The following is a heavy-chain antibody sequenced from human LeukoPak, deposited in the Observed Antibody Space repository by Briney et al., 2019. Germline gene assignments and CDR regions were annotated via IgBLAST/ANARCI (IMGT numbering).Heavy chain of an antibody. CDR3: ARDCSSTSCYVVGSFDY. J-gene: IGHJ4*02. V-gene: IGHV1-18*01. D-gene: IGHD2-2*01. Sequence: ASVKVSCKASGYTFTSYGISWVRQAPGQGLEWMGWISAYNGNTNYAQKLQDRVTMTTDTSTSTAYMELRSLRSDDTAVYYCARDCSSTSCYVVGSFDYWGQGTLVTVSS. CDR1: GYTFTSYG. CDR2: ISAYNGNT.